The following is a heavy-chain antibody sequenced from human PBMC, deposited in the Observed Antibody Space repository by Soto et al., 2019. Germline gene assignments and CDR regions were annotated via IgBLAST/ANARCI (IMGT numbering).Heavy chain of an antibody. J-gene: IGHJ6*02. CDR2: ISYDGSNK. V-gene: IGHV3-30*03. CDR3: TVTLNYYYGLAV. CDR1: GFTFSSYG. D-gene: IGHD4-4*01. Sequence: QVQLVESGGGVVQPGRSLRLSCAASGFTFSSYGMHWVRQAPGKGLEWVAVISYDGSNKYYSDSVKGRFTISRDNSKNTLYLQMNRPRAEDTAVYYCTVTLNYYYGLAVWGQGTTVTVSS.